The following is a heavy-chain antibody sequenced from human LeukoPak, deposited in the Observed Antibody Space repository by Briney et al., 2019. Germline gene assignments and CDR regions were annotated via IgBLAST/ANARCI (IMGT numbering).Heavy chain of an antibody. V-gene: IGHV3-48*02. D-gene: IGHD3-22*01. Sequence: GGSLRLSCAASGFTFSSYAMSWVRQAPGKGLEWVSYISSSSSAIYYADSVKGRFTISRDNAKNSLYLQMNSLRDEDTAVYYCAKSSYYDASGYYRGYYFDYWGQRTLVTVSS. CDR2: ISSSSSAI. J-gene: IGHJ4*02. CDR1: GFTFSSYA. CDR3: AKSSYYDASGYYRGYYFDY.